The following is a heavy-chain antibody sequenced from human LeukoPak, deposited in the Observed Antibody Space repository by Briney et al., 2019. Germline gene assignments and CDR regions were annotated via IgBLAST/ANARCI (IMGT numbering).Heavy chain of an antibody. D-gene: IGHD6-13*01. CDR1: GFTFSSYW. V-gene: IGHV3-7*01. CDR3: ASFAAAYYFDY. CDR2: IKQDGTEK. Sequence: GGSLRLSCAASGFTFSSYWMSWVRLAPGKGPEWVANIKQDGTEKYYVDSVKGRFTISRDNAKNSLYLQMNSLTAEDTAVYYCASFAAAYYFDYWGQGTLVTVSS. J-gene: IGHJ4*02.